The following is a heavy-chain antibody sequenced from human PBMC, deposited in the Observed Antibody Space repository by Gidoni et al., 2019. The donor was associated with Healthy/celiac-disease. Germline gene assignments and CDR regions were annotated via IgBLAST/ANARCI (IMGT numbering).Heavy chain of an antibody. CDR1: GFTFSSYA. CDR2: ISYEGSNK. J-gene: IGHJ4*02. CDR3: ARDGGTTVTTSFYFDY. D-gene: IGHD4-17*01. Sequence: QVPLVESGGGVVQPGSSLRLSFSASGFTFSSYAMHWVRQAPGKGLEWVAVISYEGSNKYYADSVKGRFTISRDNSKNTLYLQMNSLRAEDTAVYYCARDGGTTVTTSFYFDYWGQGTLVTVSS. V-gene: IGHV3-30*01.